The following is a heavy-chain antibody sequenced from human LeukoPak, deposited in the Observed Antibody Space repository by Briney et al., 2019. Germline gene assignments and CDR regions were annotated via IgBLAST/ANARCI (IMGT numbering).Heavy chain of an antibody. D-gene: IGHD2-2*01. CDR1: GFTFSSNG. CDR2: IRYDGSNK. V-gene: IGHV3-30*02. Sequence: GGSLRLSCAASGFTFSSNGMHWVRQAPGKGLEWVAFIRYDGSNKYYADSVKGRFTISRDNSKNTLYLQMNSLRAEDTAVYYCAKDRCSSTSCYGDYWGQGTLVTVSS. CDR3: AKDRCSSTSCYGDY. J-gene: IGHJ4*02.